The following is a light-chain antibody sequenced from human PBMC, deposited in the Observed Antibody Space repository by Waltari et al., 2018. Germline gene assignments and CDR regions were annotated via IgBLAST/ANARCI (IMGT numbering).Light chain of an antibody. CDR2: YYSDSDQ. CDR3: MIWPADIYWV. J-gene: IGLJ3*02. V-gene: IGLV5-37*01. CDR1: TDINVGSHN. Sequence: QPALTQPPSSSASPGDSARLTCTLPTDINVGSHNIYWYQKTQRSPPRYLLYYYSDSDQGLGSGVPCPFSGSKYALATMGILHISGLQSDDEAAYYCMIWPADIYWVFGGGTKLTVL.